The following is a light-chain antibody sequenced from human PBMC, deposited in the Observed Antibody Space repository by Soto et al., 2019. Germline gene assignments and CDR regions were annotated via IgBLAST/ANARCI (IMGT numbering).Light chain of an antibody. J-gene: IGLJ7*01. CDR1: SANIGSNY. CDR2: RNN. Sequence: QSVLTHPPSASGTPGQRVTIFCSGSSANIGSNYVYWYQQLPGTAPKLLIYRNNQRPSGVPDRFSGSKSGTSASLAISVLRSEDEADSYCAAWDDSLSGPVFGGGTQLTVL. CDR3: AAWDDSLSGPV. V-gene: IGLV1-47*01.